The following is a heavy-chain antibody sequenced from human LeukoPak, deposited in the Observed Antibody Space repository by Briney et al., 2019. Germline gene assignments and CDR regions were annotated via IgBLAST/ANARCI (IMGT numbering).Heavy chain of an antibody. V-gene: IGHV3-7*01. D-gene: IGHD2-21*01. CDR1: GFTFSSYW. Sequence: GGSLRLSCAASGFTFSSYWMSWVRQAPGQGLEWVANVKQDGSEKYYVDSVKGRFTISRGNAKNSLYLQMNSLRAEDTAVYYCARLAYCGGDGFSGLNRFDFWGQGALVTVSS. J-gene: IGHJ4*02. CDR2: VKQDGSEK. CDR3: ARLAYCGGDGFSGLNRFDF.